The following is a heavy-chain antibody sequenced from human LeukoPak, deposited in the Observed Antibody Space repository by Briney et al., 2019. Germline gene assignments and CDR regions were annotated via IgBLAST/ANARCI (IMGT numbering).Heavy chain of an antibody. CDR3: ACLTTADAFDI. D-gene: IGHD3-22*01. V-gene: IGHV4-59*01. CDR1: GGSISSYY. J-gene: IGHJ3*02. CDR2: IYDSGST. Sequence: ETLSLTCTVSGGSISSYYWSWIRQPPGKGLECIGYIYDSGSTNYNPSLKSRVTISVDTSKNQFSLKLSSVTAADTAVYYCACLTTADAFDIWGQGTMVTVSS.